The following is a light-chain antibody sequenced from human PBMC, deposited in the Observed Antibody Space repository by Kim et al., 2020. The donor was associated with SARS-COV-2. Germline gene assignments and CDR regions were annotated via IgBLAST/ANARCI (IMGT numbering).Light chain of an antibody. V-gene: IGKV3-20*01. J-gene: IGKJ1*01. CDR2: GTS. CDR1: QGGVLAD. Sequence: SPVEGAAPSCRAGQGGVLADLAWGQQRPGQTPRLLIYGTSSRATGIPDRFSGSGSGTEFSLTISRLEPEDFAVYYCQQYGNTPRTFGQRTKV. CDR3: QQYGNTPRT.